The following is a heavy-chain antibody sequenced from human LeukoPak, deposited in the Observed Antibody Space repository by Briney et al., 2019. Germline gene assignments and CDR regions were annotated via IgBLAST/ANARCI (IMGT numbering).Heavy chain of an antibody. CDR2: ISWNSGSI. V-gene: IGHV3-9*01. D-gene: IGHD2-2*01. Sequence: PGRSLRLSCAASGFTFDDYAMHWVRQAPGKGLEWVSGISWNSGSIGYADSVKGRFTISRDNAKNSLYLQMNSLRAEDTAVYYCARDCSSTSCPIIYYYYYGMDVWGQGTTVTVSS. CDR3: ARDCSSTSCPIIYYYYYGMDV. J-gene: IGHJ6*02. CDR1: GFTFDDYA.